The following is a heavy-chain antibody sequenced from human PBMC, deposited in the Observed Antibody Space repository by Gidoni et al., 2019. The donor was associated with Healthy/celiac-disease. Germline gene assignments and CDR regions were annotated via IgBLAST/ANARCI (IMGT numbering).Heavy chain of an antibody. CDR2: IYYSGST. D-gene: IGHD3-10*01. Sequence: QLQLQESGPGLVKPSETLSLTCTVSVGSISSSSYYWGWIRQPPGKGLEWIGRIYYSGSTYYNPSLKSRVTISVDTSKNQFSLKLSSVTAADTAVYYCATGPRRSAFDYWGQGTLVTVSS. CDR1: VGSISSSSYY. V-gene: IGHV4-39*01. CDR3: ATGPRRSAFDY. J-gene: IGHJ4*02.